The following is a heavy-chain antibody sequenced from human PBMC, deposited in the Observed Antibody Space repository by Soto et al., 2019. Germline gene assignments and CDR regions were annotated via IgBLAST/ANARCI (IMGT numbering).Heavy chain of an antibody. CDR1: GGTFITYT. Sequence: QVQLVQSGAAVKRPGSSVKVSCKASGGTFITYTLSWVRQAPGQGLEWMGKIIPVLDRVDYALKFQGRVAISADKLTSTAYMELSSLRSEDTAVYYCVRELFRSGSYPDYWGQGTLITVSS. J-gene: IGHJ4*02. V-gene: IGHV1-69*04. D-gene: IGHD3-10*01. CDR2: IIPVLDRV. CDR3: VRELFRSGSYPDY.